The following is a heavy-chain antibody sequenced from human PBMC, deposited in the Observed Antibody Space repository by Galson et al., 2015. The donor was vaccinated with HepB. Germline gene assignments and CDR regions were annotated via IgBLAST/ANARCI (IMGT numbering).Heavy chain of an antibody. J-gene: IGHJ5*02. CDR2: IDPSDSYT. Sequence: QSGAEVKKPGESLRISCKGSGYSFTSYWISWVRQMPGKGLEWMGRIDPSDSYTNYSPSFQGHVTISADKSISTAYLQWSSLKASDTAMYYCARHDYYGSGSYYNVAGLTDPWGQGTLVTVSS. D-gene: IGHD3-10*01. CDR3: ARHDYYGSGSYYNVAGLTDP. V-gene: IGHV5-10-1*01. CDR1: GYSFTSYW.